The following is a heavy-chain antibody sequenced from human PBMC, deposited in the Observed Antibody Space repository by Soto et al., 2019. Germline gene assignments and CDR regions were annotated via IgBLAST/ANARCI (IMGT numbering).Heavy chain of an antibody. V-gene: IGHV4-34*01. Sequence: SETLSLTCAVYGGSFRGYYWSWIRQPPGKGLEWIGEINHSGSTNYNPSLKSRVTISVDTSKNQFSLKLSSVTAADTAVYYCARKFGIAARPPPSRYMDVWGKGTTVTVS. CDR2: INHSGST. D-gene: IGHD6-6*01. J-gene: IGHJ6*03. CDR3: ARKFGIAARPPPSRYMDV. CDR1: GGSFRGYY.